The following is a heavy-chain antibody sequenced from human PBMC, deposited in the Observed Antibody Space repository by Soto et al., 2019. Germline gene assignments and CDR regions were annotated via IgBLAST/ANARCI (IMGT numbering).Heavy chain of an antibody. CDR2: ISDSGTKT. CDR3: AKDGIRKDDY. J-gene: IGHJ4*02. Sequence: GGSLRLSCSASGFSISDYAMSWVRQAPGKGLEWVSSISDSGTKTFYADSVKGRFAISRDTSKNTVYMQMNNLRAEDTALYYCAKDGIRKDDYWGQGTVVTVSS. CDR1: GFSISDYA. V-gene: IGHV3-23*01.